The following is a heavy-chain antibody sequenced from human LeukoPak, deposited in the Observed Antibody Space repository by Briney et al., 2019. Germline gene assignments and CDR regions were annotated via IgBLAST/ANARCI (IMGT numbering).Heavy chain of an antibody. CDR1: GFTLSSYV. J-gene: IGHJ6*02. Sequence: GGSLRLSCAASGFTLSSYVMSWVRQAPGKGLEWVSAISGSGDNTYYADSVKGRFTISRDNSKNTLYLQMNSLRAEDTAVYYCAKGIVGATLFYYYGMDVWGQGTTVTVSS. CDR3: AKGIVGATLFYYYGMDV. D-gene: IGHD1-26*01. CDR2: ISGSGDNT. V-gene: IGHV3-23*01.